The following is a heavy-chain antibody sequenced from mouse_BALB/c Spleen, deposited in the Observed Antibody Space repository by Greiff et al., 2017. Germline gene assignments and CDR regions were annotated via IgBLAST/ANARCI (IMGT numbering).Heavy chain of an antibody. CDR2: IRLSSNNYAT. D-gene: IGHD2-1*01. V-gene: IGHV6-6*02. CDR3: ARPPCGKYVGYFDY. Sequence: EVQVVESGGGLVQPGGSMKLSCVASGFTFSNYWMNWVRQSPEKGLEWVAEIRLSSNNYATPYAVSVKGTFTISRDDSKSSVYLQMHNSRAEDTGIYYGARPPCGKYVGYFDYWGQGTTLTVSS. CDR1: GFTFSNYW. J-gene: IGHJ2*01.